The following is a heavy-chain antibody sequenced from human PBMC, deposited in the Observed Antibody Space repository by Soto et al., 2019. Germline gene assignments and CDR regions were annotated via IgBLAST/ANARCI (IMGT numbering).Heavy chain of an antibody. CDR2: IWFDGSNK. J-gene: IGHJ3*02. Sequence: GGSLRLSCAASGFTFSSYGMHWVRQAPGKGLEWVAVIWFDGSNKYYADSVKGRFTISRDNSKNTLYLQMNSLRAEDTAVYYCARDKGGSSSWYAFDIWGQGTMVTV. CDR3: ARDKGGSSSWYAFDI. V-gene: IGHV3-33*01. CDR1: GFTFSSYG. D-gene: IGHD6-13*01.